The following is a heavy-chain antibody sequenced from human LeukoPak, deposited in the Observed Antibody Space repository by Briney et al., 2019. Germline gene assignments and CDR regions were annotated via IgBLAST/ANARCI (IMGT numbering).Heavy chain of an antibody. J-gene: IGHJ4*02. Sequence: SVKVSCKASGGTFSSYAISWVRQAPGQGLEWMGGIIPIFGTANYAQKFQGRVTITADESTSTAYMELSSLRSEDTAVYYCARAGYSSGWYPGNYFDYWGQGTLVTVFS. CDR2: IIPIFGTA. V-gene: IGHV1-69*13. CDR1: GGTFSSYA. D-gene: IGHD6-19*01. CDR3: ARAGYSSGWYPGNYFDY.